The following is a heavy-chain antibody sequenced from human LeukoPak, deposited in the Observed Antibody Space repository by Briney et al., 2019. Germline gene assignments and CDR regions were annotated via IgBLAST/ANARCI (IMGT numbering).Heavy chain of an antibody. V-gene: IGHV1-18*01. CDR1: GYTFTSYG. Sequence: ASVKVSCKASGYTFTSYGISWVRQAPGQGLEGMGWISADNGNTNYAQKLQGRVTMTTDTSTSTAYMELRSLRSDDTAVYYCARDGDIVVVPAAIRGYYYYGMDVWGQGTTVTVSS. D-gene: IGHD2-2*02. CDR2: ISADNGNT. CDR3: ARDGDIVVVPAAIRGYYYYGMDV. J-gene: IGHJ6*02.